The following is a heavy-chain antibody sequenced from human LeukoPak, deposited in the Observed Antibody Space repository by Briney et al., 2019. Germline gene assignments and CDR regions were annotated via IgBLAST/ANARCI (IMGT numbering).Heavy chain of an antibody. Sequence: GGSLRVSCAASGFTFSSYGMHWVRQAPGKGLEWVSYISSSGSTIYYADSVKGRFTISRDNAKNSLYLQMNSLRAEDTAVYYCATPTRGVSGPDYWGQGTLVTVSS. J-gene: IGHJ4*02. CDR2: ISSSGSTI. CDR3: ATPTRGVSGPDY. V-gene: IGHV3-48*04. CDR1: GFTFSSYG.